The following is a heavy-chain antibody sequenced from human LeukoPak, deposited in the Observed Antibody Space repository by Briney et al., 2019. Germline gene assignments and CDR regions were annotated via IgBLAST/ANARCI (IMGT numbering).Heavy chain of an antibody. D-gene: IGHD6-19*01. V-gene: IGHV4-39*01. CDR1: GGSINRSNYY. CDR3: ARPASSGWYPYDY. Sequence: SETLSLTCTVSGGSINRSNYYWGWIRQPPGKGLEWIGSIFYSGSTYYNPSLKSRATISVDTSKNQFSLKLNSVTAADTAVYHCARPASSGWYPYDYWGQGTLVTVSS. CDR2: IFYSGST. J-gene: IGHJ4*02.